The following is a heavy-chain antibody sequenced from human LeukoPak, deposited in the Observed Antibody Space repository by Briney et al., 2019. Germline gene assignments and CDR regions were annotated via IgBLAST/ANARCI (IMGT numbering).Heavy chain of an antibody. V-gene: IGHV1-2*06. D-gene: IGHD1-1*01. CDR1: GYTFTGYY. Sequence: ASVKVSCKASGYTFTGYYMHWVRQAPGQGLEWMGRINPNSGGTNYAQKFQGRVTMTRDTSISTAYMELSRLRSDDTAVYYYAILERRRSADFDYWGQGTLVTVSS. CDR3: AILERRRSADFDY. CDR2: INPNSGGT. J-gene: IGHJ4*02.